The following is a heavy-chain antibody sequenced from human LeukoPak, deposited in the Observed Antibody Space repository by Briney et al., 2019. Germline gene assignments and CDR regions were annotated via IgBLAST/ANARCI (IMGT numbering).Heavy chain of an antibody. CDR2: ISFSGGST. D-gene: IGHD5-24*01. V-gene: IGHV3-23*01. J-gene: IGHJ3*01. CDR1: GFTFSGSA. CDR3: ARDIQSST. Sequence: GGSLRLSCAASGFTFSGSAMSWVRQAPGKGLEWVSLISFSGGSTYYADSVKGRFTISRDNSKDTLYLQMNSLRAEDTAIYYCARDIQSSTWGLGTMVTVSS.